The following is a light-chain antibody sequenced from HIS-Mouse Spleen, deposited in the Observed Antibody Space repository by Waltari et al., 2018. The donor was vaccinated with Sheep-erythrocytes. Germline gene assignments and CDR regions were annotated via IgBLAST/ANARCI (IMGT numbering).Light chain of an antibody. CDR2: DVS. Sequence: QSALTQPRSVSGSPGPSVTIPCTGTSSDVGGYNYVSWYQQHPGKAPKLMIYDVSKRPSGVPDLFSGSKSGNTASLTISGLQAEDEADYYCCSYAGSYTWVFGGGTKLTVL. CDR1: SSDVGGYNY. J-gene: IGLJ3*02. V-gene: IGLV2-11*01. CDR3: CSYAGSYTWV.